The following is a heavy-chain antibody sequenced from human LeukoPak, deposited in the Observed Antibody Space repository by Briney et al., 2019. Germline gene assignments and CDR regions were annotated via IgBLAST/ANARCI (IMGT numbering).Heavy chain of an antibody. CDR2: INSDGSSA. J-gene: IGHJ4*02. Sequence: GGSLRLSCAASGFTFSNYWMHWVRQAPGKGLVYVSRINSDGSSANYADSVQGRFTISRDNAKNTFYLEMNSLRADDTAVYYCARPVTGTYAPLEYWGQGTLVTVSS. D-gene: IGHD1-1*01. V-gene: IGHV3-74*01. CDR3: ARPVTGTYAPLEY. CDR1: GFTFSNYW.